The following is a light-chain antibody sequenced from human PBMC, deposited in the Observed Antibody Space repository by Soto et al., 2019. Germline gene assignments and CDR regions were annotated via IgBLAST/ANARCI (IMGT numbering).Light chain of an antibody. CDR1: QSISTW. V-gene: IGKV1-5*03. CDR3: QQYNDYSLWT. J-gene: IGKJ1*01. Sequence: DIEMTQSPSTLSESVGDRVTITCRASQSISTWLAWYQQKPGKAPKLLIYKASSLEGGVPSRFSGSGSGTEFTLTISSLQPDDFATYYCQQYNDYSLWTFGQGTKVEIK. CDR2: KAS.